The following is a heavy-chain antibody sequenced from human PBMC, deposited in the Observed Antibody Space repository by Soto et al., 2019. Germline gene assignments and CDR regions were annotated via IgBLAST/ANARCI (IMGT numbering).Heavy chain of an antibody. Sequence: GGSLRLSCAASGLTFSSYSMNWVRQAPGKGLEWDSYISSSSSTIYYADSVKGRFTISRDNAKNSLYLQMNRLRDEDTAVYYCARAGTLDFWSGYYPRGWFDPWGQGTLVTVSS. D-gene: IGHD3-3*01. CDR2: ISSSSSTI. CDR1: GLTFSSYS. CDR3: ARAGTLDFWSGYYPRGWFDP. V-gene: IGHV3-48*02. J-gene: IGHJ5*02.